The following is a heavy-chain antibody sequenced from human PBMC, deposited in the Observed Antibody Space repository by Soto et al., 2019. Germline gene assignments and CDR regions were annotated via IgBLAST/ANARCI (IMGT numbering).Heavy chain of an antibody. Sequence: PWGSLRLSCSSSVFNLINGYMSWVRQAPGKGLEWVSVIYSGGSTFYADSVKGRFTISRDNSNSKVSLEMNNLRAEDTAVYYCARDFTGYFDYWGQGALVTVSS. V-gene: IGHV3-53*01. CDR2: IYSGGST. J-gene: IGHJ4*02. CDR3: ARDFTGYFDY. CDR1: VFNLINGY.